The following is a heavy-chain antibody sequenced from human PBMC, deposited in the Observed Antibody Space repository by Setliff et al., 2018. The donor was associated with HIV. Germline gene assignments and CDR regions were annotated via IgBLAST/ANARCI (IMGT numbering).Heavy chain of an antibody. D-gene: IGHD5-18*01. CDR1: GFTFSSYT. J-gene: IGHJ4*02. Sequence: LRLSCAASGFTFSSYTMNWVRQAPGKGLEWVSSISSSSYYIYYADSVKGRFTISRDNAKDSLFLQMNSLRAEDTAVYYCASIELAAMVPVDYWGQGTLVTVSS. CDR3: ASIELAAMVPVDY. CDR2: ISSSSYYI. V-gene: IGHV3-21*01.